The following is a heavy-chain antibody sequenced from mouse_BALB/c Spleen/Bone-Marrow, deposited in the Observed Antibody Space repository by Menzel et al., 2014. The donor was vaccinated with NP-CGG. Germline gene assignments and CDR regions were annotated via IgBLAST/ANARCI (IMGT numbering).Heavy chain of an antibody. CDR1: GFNIXDTY. CDR2: IDPANGNI. CDR3: APYYYGRWFAN. V-gene: IGHV14-3*02. J-gene: IGHJ3*01. Sequence: VQLQQSGAELVKPGASVKLSCTASGFNIXDTYMHWVKQRPEQGLEWIGRIDPANGNIKYDTKFQGKATITADTSSNTAYLQLSSLTSEDTAVYYCAPYYYGRWFANWGQGTLVTVSA. D-gene: IGHD1-1*01.